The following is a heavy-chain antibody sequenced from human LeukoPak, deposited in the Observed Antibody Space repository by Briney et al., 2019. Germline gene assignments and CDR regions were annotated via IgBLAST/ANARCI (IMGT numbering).Heavy chain of an antibody. V-gene: IGHV3-23*01. CDR1: GFTFSDYY. CDR2: VTNNGGST. Sequence: GGSLRLSCAASGFTFSDYYVSWIRQAPGKGLEWVSVVTNNGGSTYYADSMKGRFTLSRDNSKNTLYLQMNSLRAEDTAVYYCAKLWSISRGALDIWGQGTMVTVSS. CDR3: AKLWSISRGALDI. J-gene: IGHJ3*02. D-gene: IGHD6-25*01.